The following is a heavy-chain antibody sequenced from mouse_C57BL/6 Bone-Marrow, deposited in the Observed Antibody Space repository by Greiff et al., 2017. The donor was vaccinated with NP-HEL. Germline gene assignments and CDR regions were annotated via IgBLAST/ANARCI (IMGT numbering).Heavy chain of an antibody. D-gene: IGHD1-1*01. J-gene: IGHJ1*03. CDR1: GYTFTSYW. CDR2: IDPNSGGT. V-gene: IGHV1-72*01. Sequence: QVQLKQPGAELVKPGASVKLSCKASGYTFTSYWMHWVKQRPGRGLEWIGRIDPNSGGTKYNEKFKSKATLTVDKPSSTAYMQLSSLTSEDSAVYYCARDTTVVARYWYFDVWGTGTTVTVSS. CDR3: ARDTTVVARYWYFDV.